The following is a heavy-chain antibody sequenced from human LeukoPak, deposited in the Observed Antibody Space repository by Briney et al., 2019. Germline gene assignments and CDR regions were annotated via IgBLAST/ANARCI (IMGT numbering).Heavy chain of an antibody. D-gene: IGHD3-10*01. V-gene: IGHV3-30*03. Sequence: GGSLRLSCAASGFTFISYWMHWVRQAPGTGLEWGAVISYDGSNKYYADSVKGRFTISRDNSKNTLYLQMNSLRAGDTAVYYCARGTVTMVDYWGQGTLVTVSS. CDR3: ARGTVTMVDY. CDR1: GFTFISYW. J-gene: IGHJ4*02. CDR2: ISYDGSNK.